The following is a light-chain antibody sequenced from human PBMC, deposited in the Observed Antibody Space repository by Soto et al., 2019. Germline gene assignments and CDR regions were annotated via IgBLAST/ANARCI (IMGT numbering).Light chain of an antibody. CDR1: SSDIGGYDY. Sequence: QSVLTQPASVSGSPGQSIPISCTGTSSDIGGYDYVSWYQQHPGKAPKLMICEVSHRPSGVSDRFSGSKSGNTASLTISGLQAEDEADYYCSSFSFTTGGAMVFGGGTKLTVL. CDR3: SSFSFTTGGAMV. CDR2: EVS. V-gene: IGLV2-14*01. J-gene: IGLJ2*01.